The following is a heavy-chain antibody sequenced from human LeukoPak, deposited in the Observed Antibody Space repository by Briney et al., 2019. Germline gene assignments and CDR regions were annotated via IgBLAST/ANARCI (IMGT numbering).Heavy chain of an antibody. CDR2: INPNSGGT. Sequence: ASVTVSCKASGYTFTGYYMHWVRQAPGQGLEWMGWINPNSGGTNYAQKFQGWVTMTRDTSISTAYMELSRLRSDDTAVYYCARVLHYYGSGSYDYWGQGTLVTVSS. D-gene: IGHD3-10*01. CDR3: ARVLHYYGSGSYDY. V-gene: IGHV1-2*04. CDR1: GYTFTGYY. J-gene: IGHJ4*02.